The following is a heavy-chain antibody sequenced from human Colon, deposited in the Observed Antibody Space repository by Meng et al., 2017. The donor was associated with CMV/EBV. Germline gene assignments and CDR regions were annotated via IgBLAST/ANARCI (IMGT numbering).Heavy chain of an antibody. CDR2: IYSGGSST. CDR3: AKDSPRGGDFDY. CDR1: GFTFSNYA. V-gene: IGHV3-23*03. J-gene: IGHJ4*02. Sequence: GESLKISCAASGFTFSNYAMSWVRQAPGKGLEWVSVIYSGGSSTYYADSVKGRFTISRDNSKNTLYLQMNSLRAEDTAVYYCAKDSPRGGDFDYWGQGTLVTVSS. D-gene: IGHD3-10*01.